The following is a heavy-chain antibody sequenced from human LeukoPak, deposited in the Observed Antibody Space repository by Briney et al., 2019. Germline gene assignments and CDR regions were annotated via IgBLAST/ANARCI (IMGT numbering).Heavy chain of an antibody. CDR3: ARVSGYGGNAGV. V-gene: IGHV4-4*09. CDR2: IHSSRGS. Sequence: SETLSLTCTVSGASISNYYWSWIRQTPEQGLEWMGHIHSSRGSSYYPALKCRRTRSIDTSRCQLARKLPSVTAADTAGYYCARVSGYGGNAGVWGQGTLVTVSS. J-gene: IGHJ4*02. D-gene: IGHD4-23*01. CDR1: GASISNYY.